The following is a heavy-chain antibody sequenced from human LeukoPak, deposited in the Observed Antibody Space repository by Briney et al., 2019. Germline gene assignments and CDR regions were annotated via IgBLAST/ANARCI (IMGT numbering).Heavy chain of an antibody. J-gene: IGHJ5*02. V-gene: IGHV1-69*05. CDR2: IIPIFGTA. Sequence: GASVKVSCKASGGTFSSYAISWVRQAPGQGLEWMGGIIPIFGTANYAQKFQGRVTITTDESTSTAYMELSSLRSEDTAVYYCARRYYDFWSCETAQNWFDPWGQGTLVTVSS. CDR1: GGTFSSYA. D-gene: IGHD3-3*01. CDR3: ARRYYDFWSCETAQNWFDP.